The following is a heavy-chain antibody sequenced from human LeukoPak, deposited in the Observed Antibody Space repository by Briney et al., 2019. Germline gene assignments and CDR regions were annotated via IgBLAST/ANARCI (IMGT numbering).Heavy chain of an antibody. V-gene: IGHV4-59*01. CDR1: GGSISSYY. Sequence: SETLSLTCTVSGGSISSYYWSWIRQPPGKGLEWIGYIYYSGSTNYNPSLKSRVTISVDTSKNQFSLKLSSVTAADTAVYYCARALGDYYFDYWGQGTLVTVSS. CDR3: ARALGDYYFDY. CDR2: IYYSGST. D-gene: IGHD2-21*02. J-gene: IGHJ4*02.